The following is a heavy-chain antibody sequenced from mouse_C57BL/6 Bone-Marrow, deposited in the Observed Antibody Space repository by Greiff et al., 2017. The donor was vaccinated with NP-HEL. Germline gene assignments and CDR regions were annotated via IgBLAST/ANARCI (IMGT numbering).Heavy chain of an antibody. CDR3: ARGSSYYAMDY. Sequence: QVQLQQPGAELVKPGASVKLSCKASGYTFTSYWMHWVKQRPGQGLEWIGMIHPNTGSTNYNEKFKSKATLTVDKSSSTAYMQLSSLTSEDSAVYYCARGSSYYAMDYWGQGTSVTVSS. J-gene: IGHJ4*01. CDR2: IHPNTGST. CDR1: GYTFTSYW. V-gene: IGHV1-64*01. D-gene: IGHD1-3*01.